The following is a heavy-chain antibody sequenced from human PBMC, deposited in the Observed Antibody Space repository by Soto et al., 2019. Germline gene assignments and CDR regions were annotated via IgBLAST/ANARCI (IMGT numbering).Heavy chain of an antibody. CDR1: GFTFSNYG. J-gene: IGHJ4*02. Sequence: QVQLVESGGGVVQPGRSLRLSCAASGFTFSNYGMHWVRQAPGKGLEWVAVISHDGSDKHYADSVKGRFIISRDNSKNTLYLQMDSLRVEDTAVYYCAKDRAGSWCLDHWGQGTLVTVSS. D-gene: IGHD6-13*01. V-gene: IGHV3-30*18. CDR3: AKDRAGSWCLDH. CDR2: ISHDGSDK.